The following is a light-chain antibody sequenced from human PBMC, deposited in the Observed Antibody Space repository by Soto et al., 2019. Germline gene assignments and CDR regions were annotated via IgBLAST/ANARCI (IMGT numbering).Light chain of an antibody. CDR2: GVS. Sequence: EIVMTQSPGTLSGSPGERVTLSGRASQSVRSTYLAWYQQKPGQAPRLLIFGVSNRAAGIPARFSGSGSGTEFTLTISSLQSEDFAVYYCQQYGDWPLTFGGGTKVDIK. CDR3: QQYGDWPLT. J-gene: IGKJ4*01. CDR1: QSVRSTY. V-gene: IGKV3-15*01.